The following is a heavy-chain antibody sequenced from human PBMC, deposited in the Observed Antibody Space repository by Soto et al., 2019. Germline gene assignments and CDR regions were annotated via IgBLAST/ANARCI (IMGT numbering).Heavy chain of an antibody. CDR1: GGSISSGDYY. Sequence: PSETLSLTCTVSGGSISSGDYYWSWIRQPPGKGLEWIGYIYYSGSTYYNPSLKSRVTMSVDTSKKQFSLKLSSVTAADTAVYYCARWDDSSGYLDYCGQGTLVTVSS. CDR2: IYYSGST. J-gene: IGHJ4*02. D-gene: IGHD3-22*01. CDR3: ARWDDSSGYLDY. V-gene: IGHV4-30-4*01.